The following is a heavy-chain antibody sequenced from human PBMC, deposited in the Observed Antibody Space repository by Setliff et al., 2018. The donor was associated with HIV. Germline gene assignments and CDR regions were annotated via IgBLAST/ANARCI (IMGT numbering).Heavy chain of an antibody. CDR3: ARGFSVYSSSDPLLNWLDP. J-gene: IGHJ5*02. Sequence: ASVKVSCKASGYTFTSYAMHWVRQAPGQRLEWMGWINGGNGNTKFSQKFQGRVTITKDTSASTAYMDLSSLRSEDTAVYYCARGFSVYSSSDPLLNWLDPWGQGTLVTVSS. CDR2: INGGNGNT. CDR1: GYTFTSYA. V-gene: IGHV1-3*01. D-gene: IGHD6-6*01.